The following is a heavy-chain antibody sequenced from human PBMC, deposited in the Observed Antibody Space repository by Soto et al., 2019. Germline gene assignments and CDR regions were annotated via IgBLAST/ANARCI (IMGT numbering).Heavy chain of an antibody. CDR3: GRGRSGELVIFY. CDR2: IIPLIGGT. D-gene: IGHD1-26*01. CDR1: GYTFSGYY. J-gene: IGHJ4*02. V-gene: IGHV1-2*02. Sequence: EASVKVSCKGSGYTFSGYYIRWVRQTPGQGPEWMGEIIPLIGGTKYAQKFQGRVTMTGDTSMSTVYMELSGLSPDDTAVYYCGRGRSGELVIFYWGQGTLVTVSS.